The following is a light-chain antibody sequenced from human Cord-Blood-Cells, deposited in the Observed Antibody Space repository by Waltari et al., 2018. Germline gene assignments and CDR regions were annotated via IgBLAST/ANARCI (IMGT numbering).Light chain of an antibody. J-gene: IGKJ1*01. Sequence: DIVMTQSPLSLPVTSGQPASISCRYSQSLLHSNGYNYLDWYLQKPGQSPQLLIYLGSNRASGVPDRFSGSGSGTDFTLKISRVEAEDVGVYYCMQALQTPRTFGQGTKVEIK. CDR2: LGS. V-gene: IGKV2-28*01. CDR3: MQALQTPRT. CDR1: QSLLHSNGYNY.